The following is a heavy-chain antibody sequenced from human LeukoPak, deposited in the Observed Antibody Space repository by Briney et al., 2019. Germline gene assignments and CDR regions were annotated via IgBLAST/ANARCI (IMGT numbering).Heavy chain of an antibody. CDR1: GGSINSSSYY. Sequence: SETLSLTCTVSGGSINSSSYYWGWIRQPPGKGLEWIGYIYHSGSTYYNPSLKSRVTMSLDRSKNQFSLKVSSVTAADTAVSYCAALTTTAWYFNLWGRGTLVTVSS. CDR3: AALTTTAWYFNL. D-gene: IGHD1-26*01. V-gene: IGHV4-30-2*01. J-gene: IGHJ2*01. CDR2: IYHSGST.